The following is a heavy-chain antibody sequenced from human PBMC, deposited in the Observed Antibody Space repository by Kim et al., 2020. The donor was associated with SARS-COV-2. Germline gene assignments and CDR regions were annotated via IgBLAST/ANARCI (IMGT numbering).Heavy chain of an antibody. J-gene: IGHJ3*02. CDR3: ARERSDGFDT. D-gene: IGHD3-16*01. V-gene: IGHV4-59*01. CDR1: GGSISTYY. Sequence: SETLSLTCTVSGGSISTYYWNWIRQSPGKGLEAIGYIYQSGSTNYNPSLKSRVTISVDTSKNLFSLNLSSVTAADTAVYYCARERSDGFDTWCPGTLVTV. CDR2: IYQSGST.